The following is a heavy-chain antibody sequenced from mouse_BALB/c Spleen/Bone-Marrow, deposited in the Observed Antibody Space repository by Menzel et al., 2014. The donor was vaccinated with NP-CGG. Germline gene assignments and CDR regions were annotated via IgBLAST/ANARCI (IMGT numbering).Heavy chain of an antibody. Sequence: EVHLQQSGAELVKPGASVKLSCTASGFNIKDTYMYWVKQRPEQGLEWIGRIDPANGNTKYDPKFQGKATITADTSSNTAHLQLSSLTSEDTAVYYCARYRYYGSSYAMDYWGQGTSVTVSS. D-gene: IGHD1-1*01. CDR3: ARYRYYGSSYAMDY. CDR1: GFNIKDTY. CDR2: IDPANGNT. J-gene: IGHJ4*01. V-gene: IGHV14-3*02.